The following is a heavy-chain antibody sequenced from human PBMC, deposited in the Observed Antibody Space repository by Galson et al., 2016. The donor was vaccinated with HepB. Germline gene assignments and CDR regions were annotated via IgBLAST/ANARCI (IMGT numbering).Heavy chain of an antibody. V-gene: IGHV4-59*01. CDR1: GGSISNYY. J-gene: IGHJ4*01. Sequence: ETLSLTCTVSGGSISNYYWSWIRQPPGKGLEWLGYVSYSGDTNYNPSLKSRVTISVDTAKNQFSLRLSSVTAADTALYYCARVETEGYDLFVGDYYFDYWGHGTLVTVSS. D-gene: IGHD5-12*01. CDR2: VSYSGDT. CDR3: ARVETEGYDLFVGDYYFDY.